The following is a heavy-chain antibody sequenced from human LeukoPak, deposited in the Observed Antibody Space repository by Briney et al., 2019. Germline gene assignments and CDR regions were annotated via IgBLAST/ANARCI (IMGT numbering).Heavy chain of an antibody. V-gene: IGHV1-18*01. D-gene: IGHD4-17*01. CDR1: GYTFTSYG. J-gene: IGHJ4*02. CDR3: AREDGDYVGFDY. Sequence: GASVKVSCKTSGYTFTSYGISWVRQAPGQGLEWMGWISGYDGNTNYAQNLQGRVTMTTDTSTSTAYMELSSLRSEDTAVYYCAREDGDYVGFDYWGQGTLVTVSS. CDR2: ISGYDGNT.